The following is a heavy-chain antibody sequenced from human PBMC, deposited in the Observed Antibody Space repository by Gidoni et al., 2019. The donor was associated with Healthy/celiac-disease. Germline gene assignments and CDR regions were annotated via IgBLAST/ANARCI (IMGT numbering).Heavy chain of an antibody. D-gene: IGHD3-22*01. J-gene: IGHJ4*02. Sequence: EVQLLESGGGLVQPGGSLRLSCSASGFTFSSYAMSWVRQAPGKGLEWVSAISGSGGSTYYADSVKGRFTISRDNSKNTLYLQMNSLRAEDTAVYYCAKGSGVVVTQRDYFDYWGQGTLVTVSS. V-gene: IGHV3-23*01. CDR1: GFTFSSYA. CDR3: AKGSGVVVTQRDYFDY. CDR2: ISGSGGST.